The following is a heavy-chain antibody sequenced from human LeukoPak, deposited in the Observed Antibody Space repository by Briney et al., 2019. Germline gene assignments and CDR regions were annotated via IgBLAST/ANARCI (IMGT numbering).Heavy chain of an antibody. CDR2: INPNSGGT. D-gene: IGHD5-24*01. Sequence: ASVKVSCKASGYTLTGYYMHWVRQAPGQGLEWMGWINPNSGGTNYAQKFQGRVTMTRDTSISTAYMELSRLRSDDTAVYYCARGEMERWLQLPLHDYWGQGTLVTVSS. CDR1: GYTLTGYY. CDR3: ARGEMERWLQLPLHDY. J-gene: IGHJ4*02. V-gene: IGHV1-2*02.